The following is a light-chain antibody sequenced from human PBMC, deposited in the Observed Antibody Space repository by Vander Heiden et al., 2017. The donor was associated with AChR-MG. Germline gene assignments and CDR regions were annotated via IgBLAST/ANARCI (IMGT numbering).Light chain of an antibody. Sequence: EIVLTQSPGTLPLSPGERATLSCRASQSVSSSYLAWYQQKPGQAPRLLIYGASSRATGIPDRFSGSGSGTDFTLTISRLEPEDFAVYYCQQYGSSPPEWTFGQGTKVEIK. CDR1: QSVSSSY. CDR3: QQYGSSPPEWT. CDR2: GAS. V-gene: IGKV3-20*01. J-gene: IGKJ1*01.